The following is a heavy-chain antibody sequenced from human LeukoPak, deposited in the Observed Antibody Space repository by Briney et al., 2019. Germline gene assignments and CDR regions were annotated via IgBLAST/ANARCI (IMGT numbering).Heavy chain of an antibody. Sequence: GSLRLSCAASGFTFSSYSMNWVRQAPGKGLEWVSSISSSSSYIYYADSVKGRFTISRDNAKNSLYLQMNSLRAEDTAVYYCARTGGLGYCSSTSCYVSYYGMDVWGQGTTVTVSS. CDR1: GFTFSSYS. D-gene: IGHD2-2*01. V-gene: IGHV3-21*01. J-gene: IGHJ6*02. CDR2: ISSSSSYI. CDR3: ARTGGLGYCSSTSCYVSYYGMDV.